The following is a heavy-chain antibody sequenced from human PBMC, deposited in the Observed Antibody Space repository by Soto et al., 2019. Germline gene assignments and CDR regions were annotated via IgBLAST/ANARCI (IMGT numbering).Heavy chain of an antibody. J-gene: IGHJ4*02. Sequence: QPQLQESGPGLVKPSETLSLTCAVSGGSITRYNHYWGWIRQSPGKGLEWIANIPSSGSTNYNPSLKRRVSISLETSKNQFPLTMNSVTAADTAVYYSARLGGSGWYQGAYLEYWGQGTLVTVSS. CDR2: IPSSGST. D-gene: IGHD6-19*01. CDR3: ARLGGSGWYQGAYLEY. V-gene: IGHV4-39*01. CDR1: GGSITRYNHY.